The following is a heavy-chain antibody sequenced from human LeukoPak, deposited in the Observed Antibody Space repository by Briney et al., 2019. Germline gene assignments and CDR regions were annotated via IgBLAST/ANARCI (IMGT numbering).Heavy chain of an antibody. Sequence: GGSLRLSCVASGFPFSSFGMHWVRQAPGKGLGWVAVIWSDGSNQYYGDSVRGRFTISRDNSKNTLYLQMNSLRAEDTAVYYCARDYDSLDYWGQGTLVTVSS. V-gene: IGHV3-33*01. CDR2: IWSDGSNQ. J-gene: IGHJ4*02. D-gene: IGHD3-3*01. CDR1: GFPFSSFG. CDR3: ARDYDSLDY.